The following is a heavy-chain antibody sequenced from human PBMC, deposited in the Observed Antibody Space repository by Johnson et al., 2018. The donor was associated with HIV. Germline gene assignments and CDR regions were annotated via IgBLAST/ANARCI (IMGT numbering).Heavy chain of an antibody. CDR2: IRYDGSNK. D-gene: IGHD1-26*01. Sequence: VHLVESGGGLVQPGGSLRLSCEASGFTFSSYGMHWVRQTPGKGLEWVVFIRYDGSNKYYADSVKGRFTISRDNSKNTLYLQMNSLRAEDRSVYYCARGREGGTYQGGAFDIWGQGTMVTVSS. CDR3: ARGREGGTYQGGAFDI. CDR1: GFTFSSYG. V-gene: IGHV3-30*02. J-gene: IGHJ3*02.